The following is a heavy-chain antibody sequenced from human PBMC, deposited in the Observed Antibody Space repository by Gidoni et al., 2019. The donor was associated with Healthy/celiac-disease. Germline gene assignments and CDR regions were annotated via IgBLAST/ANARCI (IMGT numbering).Heavy chain of an antibody. CDR2: ISYDGSNK. J-gene: IGHJ4*02. D-gene: IGHD6-19*01. CDR3: ARWDYSSGSLDY. Sequence: QVQLVDSGGGVVQPGRSLRLSCAASGFPFSSYAMHWVRQAPGKGLEWGAVISYDGSNKYYADSVKGRFTISRDNSKNTLYLQMNSLRAEDTAVYYCARWDYSSGSLDYWGQGTLVTVSS. V-gene: IGHV3-30-3*01. CDR1: GFPFSSYA.